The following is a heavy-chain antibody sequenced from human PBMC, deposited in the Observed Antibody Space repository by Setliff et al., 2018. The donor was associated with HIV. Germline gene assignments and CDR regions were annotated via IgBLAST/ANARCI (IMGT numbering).Heavy chain of an antibody. V-gene: IGHV1-69*13. Sequence: GASVKVSCKASGGTFSSYAISWVRQAPGQGLEWMGRIIPVYHTTDYAPQFQGRVTITADESTNTAYMELSSLKSEDTAVYYCARDPTGGAARFDYWGQGTLVTFSS. J-gene: IGHJ4*02. CDR3: ARDPTGGAARFDY. CDR1: GGTFSSYA. CDR2: IIPVYHTT. D-gene: IGHD6-6*01.